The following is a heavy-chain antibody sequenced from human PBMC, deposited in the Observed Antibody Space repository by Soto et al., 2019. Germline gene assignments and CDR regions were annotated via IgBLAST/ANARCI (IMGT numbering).Heavy chain of an antibody. CDR3: AGFPHYDFWSGYYTGFLYDGMDV. CDR1: GGSFSGYY. V-gene: IGHV4-34*01. CDR2: INHSGST. J-gene: IGHJ6*02. D-gene: IGHD3-3*01. Sequence: SETLSLTCAVYGGSFSGYYWSWIRQPPGKGLEWIGEINHSGSTNYNPSLKSRVTISVDTSKNQLSLKLSSVTAADTAVDYCAGFPHYDFWSGYYTGFLYDGMDVWGQGTTVTVSS.